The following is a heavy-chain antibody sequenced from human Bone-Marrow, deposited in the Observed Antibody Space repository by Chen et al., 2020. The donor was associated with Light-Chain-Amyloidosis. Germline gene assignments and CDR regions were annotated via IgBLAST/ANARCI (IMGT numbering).Heavy chain of an antibody. CDR1: GFPIRNSYF. CDR2: VYHNGNT. D-gene: IGHD3-9*01. V-gene: IGHV4-38-2*01. Sequence: QVQLQESGPGLVKPSETLSLTCAVSGFPIRNSYFWGWIRQPPGKGLEWIGNVYHNGNTYYNPSLKSRVTISVDTSKNQFSLRLRSVTAADTAVYFCASSEELRYCDRLFYFFDYWGQGALVTVSS. CDR3: ASSEELRYCDRLFYFFDY. J-gene: IGHJ4*02.